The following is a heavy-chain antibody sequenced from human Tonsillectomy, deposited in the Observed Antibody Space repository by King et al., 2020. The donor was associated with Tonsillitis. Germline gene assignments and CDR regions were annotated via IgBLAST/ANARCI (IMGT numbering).Heavy chain of an antibody. CDR2: IIPMSGTT. CDR3: EMGYSYGLENY. J-gene: IGHJ4*02. D-gene: IGHD5-18*01. V-gene: IGHV1-69*01. CDR1: GGTFSSYV. Sequence: QLVQSGAEVKKPGSSVKVSCQASGGTFSSYVTNWVRQAPGQGLEWMGGIIPMSGTTNYAQEFHGRVTITADEYTSTAYMELSSLRSEDTAVYYCEMGYSYGLENYWGQGTQVTVSS.